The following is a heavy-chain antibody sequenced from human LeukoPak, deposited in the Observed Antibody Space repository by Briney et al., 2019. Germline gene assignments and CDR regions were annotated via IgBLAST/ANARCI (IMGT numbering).Heavy chain of an antibody. V-gene: IGHV4-34*01. Sequence: SETLSLTCAVYGGSFSGYYWSWIRQPPGKGLEWIGEINHSGSTNYNPSLKSRVTISVDTPKNQFSLKLSSVTAADTAVYYCARGPTGTDQLGMDVWGQGTTVTVSS. CDR3: ARGPTGTDQLGMDV. CDR1: GGSFSGYY. D-gene: IGHD2-2*01. CDR2: INHSGST. J-gene: IGHJ6*02.